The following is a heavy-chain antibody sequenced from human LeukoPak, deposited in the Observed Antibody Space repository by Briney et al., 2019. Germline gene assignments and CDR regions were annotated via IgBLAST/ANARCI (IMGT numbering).Heavy chain of an antibody. CDR2: IYHNGST. Sequence: SETLSLTCTVSGVSITTYYWSWIRQPPGKGLEWIGYIYHNGSTNYNPSLKSRVTISVDTSKNEFSLKLTSVTAADTAVYYCAREANYYGSGSYFEGTFDYWGQGSLVTVSS. D-gene: IGHD3-10*01. CDR1: GVSITTYY. CDR3: AREANYYGSGSYFEGTFDY. J-gene: IGHJ4*02. V-gene: IGHV4-59*13.